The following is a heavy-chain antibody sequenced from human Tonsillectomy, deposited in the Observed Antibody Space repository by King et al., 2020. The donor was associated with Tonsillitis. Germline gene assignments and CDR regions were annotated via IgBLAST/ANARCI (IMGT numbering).Heavy chain of an antibody. CDR2: ISTSDYI. V-gene: IGHV3-21*06. CDR1: GFTFSNHD. D-gene: IGHD3-22*01. CDR3: AKDKGADYYDSGRGAFDV. J-gene: IGHJ3*01. Sequence: VQLVESGGGLVKPGGSLRLSCAASGFTFSNHDMTWVRQAPGKGLEWVSSISTSDYIYYADSLKGRFTVSRDNAKNLLYLQMISLRAEDTAVYYCAKDKGADYYDSGRGAFDVWGQGTVVTVSS.